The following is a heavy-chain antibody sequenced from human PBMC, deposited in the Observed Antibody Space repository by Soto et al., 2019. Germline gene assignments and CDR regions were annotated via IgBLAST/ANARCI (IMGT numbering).Heavy chain of an antibody. Sequence: QVQLLQSGAEVKKPGSSVQVSCKASGGSFSNYTFAWVRQAPGRGPEWMGGVIPMFRSTNYARRFQGRVTISADESTSTVYMDLTSLTSADSAIYYCARVFKWQQTHYFDHWGQGTLVTVSS. CDR3: ARVFKWQQTHYFDH. J-gene: IGHJ4*02. CDR2: VIPMFRST. V-gene: IGHV1-69*01. CDR1: GGSFSNYT. D-gene: IGHD5-12*01.